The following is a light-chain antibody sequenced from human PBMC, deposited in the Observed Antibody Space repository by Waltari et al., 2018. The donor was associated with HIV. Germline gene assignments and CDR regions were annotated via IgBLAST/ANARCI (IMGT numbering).Light chain of an antibody. J-gene: IGLJ2*01. V-gene: IGLV1-40*01. CDR2: GNT. CDR3: QSFDTSLSGSRV. CDR1: SSTIGAGSA. Sequence: QSVLPLPPPVAGAPAQRVTVPCAVSSSTIGAGSAAPWYQQFPGAAPKLLIYGNTNRPSGVADRFAGSKSGTSASLAITGLQAEDEAFYYCQSFDTSLSGSRVFGGGTKVTVL.